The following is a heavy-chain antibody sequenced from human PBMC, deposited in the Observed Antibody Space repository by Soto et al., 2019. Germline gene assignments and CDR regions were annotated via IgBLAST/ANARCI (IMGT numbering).Heavy chain of an antibody. CDR3: AREGAVAGIFDY. J-gene: IGHJ4*02. D-gene: IGHD6-19*01. Sequence: PGGSLRLSCAASGFTFSDHYMDWVRQAPGKGLEWVGRTRNKANSYTTEYAASVKGRFTISRDDSKNSLYLQMNSLKTEDTAVYYCAREGAVAGIFDYWGQGTLVTVSS. V-gene: IGHV3-72*01. CDR2: TRNKANSYTT. CDR1: GFTFSDHY.